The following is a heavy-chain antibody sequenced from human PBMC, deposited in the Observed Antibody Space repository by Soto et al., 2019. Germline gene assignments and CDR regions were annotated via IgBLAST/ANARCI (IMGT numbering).Heavy chain of an antibody. D-gene: IGHD6-13*01. CDR3: ARQQSDGSDYFDG. J-gene: IGHJ4*02. Sequence: TSETLSLTCTVSGGSISSGDYYWSWIRQPPGKGLEWIGYIYYSGSTYYNPSLKSRVTVSVDTSKNPFSLKLSSVTAADTAVYYCARQQSDGSDYFDGWGQGTLVTVSS. V-gene: IGHV4-30-4*01. CDR2: IYYSGST. CDR1: GGSISSGDYY.